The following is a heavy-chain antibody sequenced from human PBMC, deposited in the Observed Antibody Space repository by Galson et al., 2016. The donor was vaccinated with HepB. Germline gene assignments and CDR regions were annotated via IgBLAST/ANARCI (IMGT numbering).Heavy chain of an antibody. J-gene: IGHJ4*02. CDR3: AGDNWGIDY. V-gene: IGHV3-7*03. CDR2: IEHDGSGT. D-gene: IGHD7-27*01. Sequence: SLRLSCAASEFTFSSYSMNWVRQAPGKGLEWVAKIEHDGSGTYYVDSVKGRFTISRDNAENSLYLQMNSLTAEDTAVYYCAGDNWGIDYLGQGTLVTVSS. CDR1: EFTFSSYS.